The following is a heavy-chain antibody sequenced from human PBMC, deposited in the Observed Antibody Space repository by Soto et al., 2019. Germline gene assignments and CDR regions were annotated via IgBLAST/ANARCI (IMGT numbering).Heavy chain of an antibody. J-gene: IGHJ5*02. CDR1: GFTFSRYD. D-gene: IGHD6-6*01. CDR3: ARGALGFDP. V-gene: IGHV3-13*04. CDR2: IGTSGDT. Sequence: EVQVVESGGGLVQPGGSLRLSCAASGFTFSRYDMHWVRQATGRGLEWVSGIGTSGDTYYAGSVKGRFTISRENAKNSVYLQMSSRGAGDTAVYYCARGALGFDPWGQGTLVAVSS.